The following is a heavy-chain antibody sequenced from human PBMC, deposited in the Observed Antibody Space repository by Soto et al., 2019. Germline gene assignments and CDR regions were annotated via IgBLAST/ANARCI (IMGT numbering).Heavy chain of an antibody. J-gene: IGHJ3*02. D-gene: IGHD3-16*02. V-gene: IGHV1-69*13. CDR2: IIPIFGTA. CDR1: GGTFSSYA. Sequence: SVKVSCKASGGTFSSYAISWVRQAPGQGLEWMGEIIPIFGTANYAQKFQGRVTITADESTSTAYMGLSSLRSEDTAVYYCARNGEAGGDYVWGSYPRGACDIWGQGTMVTVSS. CDR3: ARNGEAGGDYVWGSYPRGACDI.